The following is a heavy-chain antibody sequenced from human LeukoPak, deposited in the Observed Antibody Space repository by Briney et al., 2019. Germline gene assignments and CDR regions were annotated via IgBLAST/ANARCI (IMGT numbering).Heavy chain of an antibody. J-gene: IGHJ4*02. V-gene: IGHV4-59*08. Sequence: PSETLSLTCTVSGGSMSPCHWCWIRQPPGKGLEWTGYIYYSGSTNYNPSLNSRVTISVDTSKNQFSLRLSSVTAADTAIYYCARAVSGRFDYWGQGTLVTVSS. D-gene: IGHD6-19*01. CDR2: IYYSGST. CDR3: ARAVSGRFDY. CDR1: GGSMSPCH.